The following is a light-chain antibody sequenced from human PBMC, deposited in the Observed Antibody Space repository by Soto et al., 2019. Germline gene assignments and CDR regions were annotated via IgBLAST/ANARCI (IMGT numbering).Light chain of an antibody. CDR2: AAS. Sequence: AIQMTQSPSSLSASVGDRVTITCRASQGIRNDLGWYQQKPGKAPKLLLYAASSLQSGVPSRFSGSGSGTDFTLPISSLQPEDFATYYCLQDYNYPPTFGGGTKVEIK. CDR3: LQDYNYPPT. V-gene: IGKV1-6*01. J-gene: IGKJ4*01. CDR1: QGIRND.